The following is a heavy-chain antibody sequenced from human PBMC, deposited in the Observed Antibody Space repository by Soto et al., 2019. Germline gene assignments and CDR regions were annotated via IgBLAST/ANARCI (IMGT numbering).Heavy chain of an antibody. CDR1: GLTVSSSC. CDR2: ISGSGGST. D-gene: IGHD5-18*01. CDR3: AKAGGTKLWKAYYFDY. V-gene: IGHV3-23*01. J-gene: IGHJ4*02. Sequence: GGSLRLSCAASGLTVSSSCMSWVRQAPGKGLEWVSAISGSGGSTYYADSVKGRFTISRDNSKNTLYLQMNSLRAEDTAVYYCAKAGGTKLWKAYYFDYWGQGPLVTVSS.